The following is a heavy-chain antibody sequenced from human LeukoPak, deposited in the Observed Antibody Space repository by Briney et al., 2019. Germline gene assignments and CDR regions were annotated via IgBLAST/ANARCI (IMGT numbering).Heavy chain of an antibody. CDR3: AKPSQYRLRFGWVYFDY. CDR1: GFTFSSYA. J-gene: IGHJ4*02. CDR2: IIGSGGST. D-gene: IGHD3-3*01. Sequence: PTGGSLRLSCAASGFTFSSYAMSWVRQAPGKGLEWVSAIIGSGGSTYYADSVKGRFTISRDNSKNTLYLQMNSLRAEDTAVYYCAKPSQYRLRFGWVYFDYWGQGTLVTVSS. V-gene: IGHV3-23*01.